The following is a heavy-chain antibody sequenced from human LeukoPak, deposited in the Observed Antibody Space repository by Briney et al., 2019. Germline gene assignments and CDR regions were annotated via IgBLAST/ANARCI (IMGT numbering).Heavy chain of an antibody. Sequence: PSGTLSLTCVFSGDSISDDSVNKNNWLNWVRQAPGKGLEWIGDVSLDGITNYNPSLLGRVTISLDKSAKQVSLRLTSVTAADTAIYYCARDSSAPRSYFALDVWGQGTTVTASS. CDR2: VSLDGIT. D-gene: IGHD6-19*01. CDR3: ARDSSAPRSYFALDV. J-gene: IGHJ6*01. V-gene: IGHV4-4*02. CDR1: GDSISDDSVNKNNW.